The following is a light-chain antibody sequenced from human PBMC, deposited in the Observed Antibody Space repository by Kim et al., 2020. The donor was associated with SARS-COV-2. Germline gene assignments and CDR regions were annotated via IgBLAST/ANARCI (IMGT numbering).Light chain of an antibody. CDR2: DNS. CDR3: QSYDSSLSALYV. Sequence: VTISCTGSSSNIGAGYDVHWYQQLPGTAPKLLIYDNSNRPSGVPDRSSGSKSGTSASLAITGLQAEDEADYYCQSYDSSLSALYVFGTGTKVTVL. J-gene: IGLJ1*01. V-gene: IGLV1-40*01. CDR1: SSNIGAGYD.